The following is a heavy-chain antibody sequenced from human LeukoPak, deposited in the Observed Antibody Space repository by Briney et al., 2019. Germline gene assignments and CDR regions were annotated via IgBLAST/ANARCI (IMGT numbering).Heavy chain of an antibody. CDR2: IYTSGST. V-gene: IGHV4-4*07. D-gene: IGHD6-19*01. CDR3: ARRRRGPRIAVAGTPWFDP. J-gene: IGHJ5*02. Sequence: PSETLSLTCTVSGGSISSYYWSWIRQPAGKGLEWIGRIYTSGSTNYNPSLKSRVTMSVDTSKNQFSLKLSSVTAADTAVYYCARRRRGPRIAVAGTPWFDPWGQGTLVTVSS. CDR1: GGSISSYY.